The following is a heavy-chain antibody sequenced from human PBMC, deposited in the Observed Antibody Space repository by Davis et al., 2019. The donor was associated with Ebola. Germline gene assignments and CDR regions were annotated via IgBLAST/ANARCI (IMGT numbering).Heavy chain of an antibody. Sequence: GESLKISCAASGFTFSSYSMNWVRQAPGKGLEYVSAISSNGGSTYYANSVQGRFTISRDNSKNTLYLQMGSLRAEDTAVYYCAGRYCSSTSCYAGILFDYWGQGTLVTVSS. CDR1: GFTFSSYS. D-gene: IGHD2-2*01. CDR3: AGRYCSSTSCYAGILFDY. V-gene: IGHV3-64*01. CDR2: ISSNGGST. J-gene: IGHJ4*02.